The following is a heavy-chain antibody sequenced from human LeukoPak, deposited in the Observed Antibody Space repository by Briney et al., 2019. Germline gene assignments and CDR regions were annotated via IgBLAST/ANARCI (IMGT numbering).Heavy chain of an antibody. CDR3: AKYMSSGS. V-gene: IGHV3-23*01. CDR1: GFTFSSYD. CDR2: VSGSGDST. D-gene: IGHD6-19*01. J-gene: IGHJ5*02. Sequence: GGSLRLSCAASGFTFSSYDMSWVRQAPGKGLEWVSGVSGSGDSTYYADSVKGRFTTSRDNSNNTLYLLMNSLRAEDTALYYCAKYMSSGSWGQGTLVTVSS.